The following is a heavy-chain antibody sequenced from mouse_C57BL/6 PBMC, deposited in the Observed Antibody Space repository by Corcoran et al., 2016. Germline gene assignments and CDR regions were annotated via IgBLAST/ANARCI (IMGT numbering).Heavy chain of an antibody. Sequence: QIQLVQSGPEMKKPGETVQVSCKASGYTFTTYGLSWVKQSPGKGLKWMGWINTYSGVPTYADDFKGRFAFSLETSASTAYLQINNLNNEDTATYFCARRGGGRLWYFDVWGTGTTVTVSS. CDR3: ARRGGGRLWYFDV. D-gene: IGHD1-1*01. CDR1: GYTFTTYG. V-gene: IGHV9-3*01. CDR2: INTYSGVP. J-gene: IGHJ1*03.